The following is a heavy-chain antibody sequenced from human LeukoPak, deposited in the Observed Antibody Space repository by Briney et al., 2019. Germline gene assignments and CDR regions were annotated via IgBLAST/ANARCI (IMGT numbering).Heavy chain of an antibody. J-gene: IGHJ4*02. V-gene: IGHV3-21*01. CDR1: GFTFSSYS. CDR3: ARADGDYGSAPVDY. Sequence: GGSLRLSCAASGFTFSSYSMNWVRQAPGKGLEWVSSISSSSSYIYYADSVKGRFTISRDNAKNSLYLQMNSLRAEDTAVYYCARADGDYGSAPVDYWGQGTLVTVSS. CDR2: ISSSSSYI. D-gene: IGHD3-10*01.